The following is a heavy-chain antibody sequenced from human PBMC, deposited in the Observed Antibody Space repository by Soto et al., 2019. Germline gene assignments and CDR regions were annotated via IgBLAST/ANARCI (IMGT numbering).Heavy chain of an antibody. CDR1: GGSLSGYY. Sequence: SETLSLTCAVYGGSLSGYYWTWIRQPPGTGLEWIGEINHSGSTNYNPSLKSRVTISVDTSKNQFSLKLSTVTAADTAMYYCARTYSSACDYWGQGIMVTVSS. CDR3: ARTYSSACDY. CDR2: INHSGST. D-gene: IGHD6-19*01. V-gene: IGHV4-34*01. J-gene: IGHJ4*02.